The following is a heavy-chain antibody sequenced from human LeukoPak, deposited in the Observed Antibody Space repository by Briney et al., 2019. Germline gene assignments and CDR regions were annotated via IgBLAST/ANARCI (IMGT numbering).Heavy chain of an antibody. CDR1: GYSFTNYW. D-gene: IGHD2-2*02. J-gene: IGHJ5*02. V-gene: IGHV5-51*01. Sequence: GESLKISCKGSGYSFTNYWIGWVRQLPGKGLEWMGIIYPGDSDTRYSPSFQGQVTISADKSISTAYLQWSSLKASDTAMYYCARRGEYCSSTSCYTGNWFDPWGQGTLVTVSS. CDR3: ARRGEYCSSTSCYTGNWFDP. CDR2: IYPGDSDT.